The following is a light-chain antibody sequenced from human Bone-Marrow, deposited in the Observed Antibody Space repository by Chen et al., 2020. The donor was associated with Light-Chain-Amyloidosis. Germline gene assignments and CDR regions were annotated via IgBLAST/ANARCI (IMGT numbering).Light chain of an antibody. V-gene: IGKV1-39*01. CDR1: KNINYY. CDR3: QQSYSTLT. CDR2: AES. Sequence: DIQMTQSPPSLSASVGDRVTITCRASKNINYYLNWYQQKPGKAPKLLIYAESRLQSGVPSRFSGSGSGTAFTLTIRSLQPEDFATYYCQQSYSTLTCGGGTKVEVK. J-gene: IGKJ4*01.